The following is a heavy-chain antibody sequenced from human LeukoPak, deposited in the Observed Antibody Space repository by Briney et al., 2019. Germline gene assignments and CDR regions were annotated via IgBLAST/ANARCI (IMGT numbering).Heavy chain of an antibody. J-gene: IGHJ1*01. D-gene: IGHD4-17*01. Sequence: PGGSLRLSCAASGFTFSSYAMSWVRQAPGKGLEWVSAISGSGGSTYYADSVKGRFTISRDNSKNTLYLQMNSLRAEDTAVYYCAKGRNGDYAPLGDFQHWGQGTLVTVSS. CDR3: AKGRNGDYAPLGDFQH. CDR2: ISGSGGST. V-gene: IGHV3-23*01. CDR1: GFTFSSYA.